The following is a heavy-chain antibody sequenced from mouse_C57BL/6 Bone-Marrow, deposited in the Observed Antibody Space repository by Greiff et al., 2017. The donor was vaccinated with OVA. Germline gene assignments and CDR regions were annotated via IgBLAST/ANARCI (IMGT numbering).Heavy chain of an antibody. D-gene: IGHD1-1*01. V-gene: IGHV1-81*01. CDR1: GYTFTSYG. CDR2: IYPRSGNT. CDR3: ARRGIYYYGSSHY. J-gene: IGHJ2*01. Sequence: QVQLKESGAELARPGASVKLSCKASGYTFTSYGISWVKQRTGQGLEWIGEIYPRSGNTYYNEQFKGKATLTAAKSSSTAYMELRSLTSEDSAVYFCARRGIYYYGSSHYWGQGTTLTVSS.